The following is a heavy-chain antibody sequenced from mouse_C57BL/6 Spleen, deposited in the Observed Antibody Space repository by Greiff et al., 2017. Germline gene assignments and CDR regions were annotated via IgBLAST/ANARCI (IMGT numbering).Heavy chain of an antibody. Sequence: EVKLEESGGGLVQPGGSMKLSCVASGFTFSNYWMNWVRQSPEKGLEWVAQIGLKSDNYAANYAVSVKGRFTISRDDSTSSVYLKMNTLRADDTGIYYCRVHGNHYDMDYWGQGTSVTVSA. V-gene: IGHV6-3*01. CDR2: IGLKSDNYAA. CDR3: RVHGNHYDMDY. J-gene: IGHJ4*01. CDR1: GFTFSNYW. D-gene: IGHD2-1*01.